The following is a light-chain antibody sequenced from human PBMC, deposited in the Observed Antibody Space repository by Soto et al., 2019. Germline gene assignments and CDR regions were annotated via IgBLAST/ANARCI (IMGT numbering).Light chain of an antibody. CDR1: QSVGSK. Sequence: EIVMTQSPATLSVSPGERATLSCRASQSVGSKLAWYQQKPGQAPRLLIYGVSTRATGIPARFSGSGSGTEFTLTISSLQSEDFAVYYCQEYNNWHPVTFGGGTKVEIK. V-gene: IGKV3-15*01. CDR3: QEYNNWHPVT. CDR2: GVS. J-gene: IGKJ4*01.